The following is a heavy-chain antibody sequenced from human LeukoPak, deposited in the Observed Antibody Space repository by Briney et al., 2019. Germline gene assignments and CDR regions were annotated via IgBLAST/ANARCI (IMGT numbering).Heavy chain of an antibody. Sequence: GGSLRLSCAASGFTFSSYAMHWVRQAPGKGLEWVAVISYDGSNKYYADSVKGRFTISRDNSENRLYLQMNSLRAEDTAVYYCARVDDYFDYWGQGTLVTVSS. J-gene: IGHJ4*02. V-gene: IGHV3-30-3*01. CDR2: ISYDGSNK. CDR1: GFTFSSYA. CDR3: ARVDDYFDY.